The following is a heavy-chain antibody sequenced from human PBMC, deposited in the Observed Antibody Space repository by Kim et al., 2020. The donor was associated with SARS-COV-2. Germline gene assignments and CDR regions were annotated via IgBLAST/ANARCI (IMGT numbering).Heavy chain of an antibody. CDR1: GYTFTDYF. D-gene: IGHD3-10*01. J-gene: IGHJ6*02. V-gene: IGHV1-2*02. CDR2: INPKSGCT. Sequence: ASVKVSCKASGYTFTDYFMHWVRQAPGQGREWMGWINPKSGCTNYAQKFQGRVTMTRDTSISSAYMELSRLRPDDTAVYYCARGGDPIRQFNYGMDVWGQGTTVTVS. CDR3: ARGGDPIRQFNYGMDV.